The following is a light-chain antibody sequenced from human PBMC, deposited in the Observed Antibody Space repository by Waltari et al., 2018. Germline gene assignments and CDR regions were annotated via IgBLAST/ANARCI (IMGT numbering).Light chain of an antibody. CDR3: QQYNSYPVH. CDR2: KAS. J-gene: IGKJ2*01. Sequence: DIQMTQSPSTLSASVGDRVTITCRASQSISSWLAWYQQKQGKAAKLMIYKASSLESGFQSRFSGSGSGTEFTLTISSLQPDAFATYYCQQYNSYPVHFGQGTKLEIK. V-gene: IGKV1-5*03. CDR1: QSISSW.